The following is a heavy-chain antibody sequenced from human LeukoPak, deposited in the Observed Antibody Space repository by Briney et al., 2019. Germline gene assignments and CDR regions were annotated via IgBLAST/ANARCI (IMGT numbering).Heavy chain of an antibody. CDR3: AKGSSLTGLYYYYYYYMDV. J-gene: IGHJ6*03. Sequence: GGSLRLSCAASGFTFSSYAMSWVRQAPGKGLEWVSAISGSGGSTYYADSVKGRFTISRDNSKNTLYLQMSSLRAEDTAVYYCAKGSSLTGLYYYYYYYMDVWGKGTTVTVSS. CDR1: GFTFSSYA. CDR2: ISGSGGST. D-gene: IGHD3-10*01. V-gene: IGHV3-23*01.